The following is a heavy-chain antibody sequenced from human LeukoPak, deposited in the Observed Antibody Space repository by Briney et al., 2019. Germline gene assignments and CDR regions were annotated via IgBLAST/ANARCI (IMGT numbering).Heavy chain of an antibody. CDR3: ARGASYYAPFDY. CDR2: INHSGST. Sequence: SETLSLTCAVYGGSFSGYYWSWIRQPPGKGREWIGEINHSGSTNYNPSLKSRVTISVDTSKNQFSLKLSSVTAADTAVYYCARGASYYAPFDYWGQGTLVTVSS. V-gene: IGHV4-34*01. D-gene: IGHD3-10*01. J-gene: IGHJ4*02. CDR1: GGSFSGYY.